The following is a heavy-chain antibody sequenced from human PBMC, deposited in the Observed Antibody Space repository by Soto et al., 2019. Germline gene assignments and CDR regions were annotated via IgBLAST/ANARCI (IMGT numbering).Heavy chain of an antibody. CDR2: IIPILGIA. CDR1: GGTFSSYT. CDR3: ARDGGLSGWYFDY. Sequence: QVELVQSGAEVKKPGSSVKVSWKASGGTFSSYTISWVRQAPGQGLEWMGRIIPILGIANYAQKFQGRVTITADKSTSTAYMELSSLRSEDTAVYYCARDGGLSGWYFDYWGQGTLVTVSS. J-gene: IGHJ4*02. D-gene: IGHD6-19*01. V-gene: IGHV1-69*08.